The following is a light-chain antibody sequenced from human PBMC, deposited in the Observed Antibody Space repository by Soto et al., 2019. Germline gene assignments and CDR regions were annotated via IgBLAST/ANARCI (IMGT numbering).Light chain of an antibody. V-gene: IGKV1-39*01. J-gene: IGKJ1*01. CDR1: QSISSY. CDR2: AAS. Sequence: DIQMTQSPSSLSASVGDRVTITCGASQSISSYLNWYQQKPGKAPKLLIFAASSLQSGVPSRLSGSRYGPDLTLTISSMENEDFETYYCQQSYSSTPTFGQGTQVDI. CDR3: QQSYSSTPT.